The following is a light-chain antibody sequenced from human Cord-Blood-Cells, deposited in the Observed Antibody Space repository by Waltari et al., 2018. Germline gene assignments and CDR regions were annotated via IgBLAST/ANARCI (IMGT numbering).Light chain of an antibody. V-gene: IGKV3-15*01. CDR3: QQYNNWPPWT. J-gene: IGKJ1*01. CDR1: QSVRSN. CDR2: GAS. Sequence: EIVMTQSPATLSVSPGERATLSCRASQSVRSNLAWYQQQPGQAPRLLIYGASTRATGIQARFSGSGSGTEFTLTISSLQSEDFAVYYCQQYNNWPPWTFGQGTKVEIK.